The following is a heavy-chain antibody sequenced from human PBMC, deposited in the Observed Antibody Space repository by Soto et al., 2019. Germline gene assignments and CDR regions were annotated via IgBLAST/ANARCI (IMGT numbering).Heavy chain of an antibody. CDR2: ISAYNGNT. D-gene: IGHD3-22*01. CDR1: GYTFTSYG. V-gene: IGHV1-18*01. Sequence: QVQLVQSGAEVKKPGASVKVSCKASGYTFTSYGISWVRQAPGQGLEWMGWISAYNGNTNYAQKLQGRVTMTTDTSTSTAYMELRSLTSDDTAVYYCARDCDYYDSSGVPGCYYYGMDVWGQGTTVTVSS. CDR3: ARDCDYYDSSGVPGCYYYGMDV. J-gene: IGHJ6*02.